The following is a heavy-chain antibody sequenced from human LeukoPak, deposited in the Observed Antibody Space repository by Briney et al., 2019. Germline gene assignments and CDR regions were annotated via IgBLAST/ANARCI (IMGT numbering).Heavy chain of an antibody. CDR2: IYYSGST. CDR3: ARTYGSGSYRYSYYFDY. V-gene: IGHV4-61*08. Sequence: PSETLSLTCTVSGGSISNGGYYWSWIRQHPGKGLEWIGYIYYSGSTNYNPSLKSRVTISVDTSKNQFSLKLSSVTAADTAVYYCARTYGSGSYRYSYYFDYWGQGTLVTVSS. D-gene: IGHD3-10*01. CDR1: GGSISNGGYY. J-gene: IGHJ4*02.